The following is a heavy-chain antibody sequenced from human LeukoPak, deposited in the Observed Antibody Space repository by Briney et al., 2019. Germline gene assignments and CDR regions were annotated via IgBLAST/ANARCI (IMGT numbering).Heavy chain of an antibody. CDR3: ARTPTVTTPG. D-gene: IGHD4-17*01. J-gene: IGHJ4*02. CDR1: GFTFSSYA. V-gene: IGHV3-23*01. CDR2: ISGSGGST. Sequence: GGSLRLSCAASGFTFSSYAMSWVRQAPGKGLECVSAISGSGGSTYYADSVKGRYTISRDNSKNTLYLQMNSLRAEDTAVYYCARTPTVTTPGWGQGTLVTVSS.